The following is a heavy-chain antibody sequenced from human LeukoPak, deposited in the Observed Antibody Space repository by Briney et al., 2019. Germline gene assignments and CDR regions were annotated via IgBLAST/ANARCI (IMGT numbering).Heavy chain of an antibody. Sequence: GGSLRLSCAASGFTFSSYWMSWVRQAPGKGLEWVANIKQDGSEKYYVDSVKGRFTISRDNAKNTLYLQMSSLRAEDTAVYYCARVDCSSTSCKSNYYYYGMDVWGQGTTVTVSS. CDR2: IKQDGSEK. V-gene: IGHV3-7*01. J-gene: IGHJ6*02. D-gene: IGHD2-2*01. CDR3: ARVDCSSTSCKSNYYYYGMDV. CDR1: GFTFSSYW.